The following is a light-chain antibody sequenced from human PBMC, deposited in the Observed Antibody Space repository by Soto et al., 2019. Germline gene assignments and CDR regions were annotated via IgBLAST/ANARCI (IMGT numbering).Light chain of an antibody. Sequence: EIVLTQSPGTLSLSPGERATLTCRASQSVSSSYLGWYQQKLGQAPRLLIYGASSRATGIPDRFSGSGSGTDFTLTISRLEPEDFAVYYCQQYGSSPQTFAQGTKLDI. CDR3: QQYGSSPQT. J-gene: IGKJ1*01. CDR1: QSVSSSY. V-gene: IGKV3-20*01. CDR2: GAS.